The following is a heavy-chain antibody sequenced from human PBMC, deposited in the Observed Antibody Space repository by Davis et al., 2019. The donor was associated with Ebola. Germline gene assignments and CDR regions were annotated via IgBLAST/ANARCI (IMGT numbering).Heavy chain of an antibody. Sequence: SETLSLTCTVSGGSISSYYWSWIRQPPGKGLEWIGYIYYSGSTNYNPSLKSRVTISVDTSKNQFSLKLSSVTAADTAVYYCARRVQGVIAPFDYWGQGTLVTVSS. CDR2: IYYSGST. D-gene: IGHD3-10*01. CDR1: GGSISSYY. V-gene: IGHV4-59*12. J-gene: IGHJ4*02. CDR3: ARRVQGVIAPFDY.